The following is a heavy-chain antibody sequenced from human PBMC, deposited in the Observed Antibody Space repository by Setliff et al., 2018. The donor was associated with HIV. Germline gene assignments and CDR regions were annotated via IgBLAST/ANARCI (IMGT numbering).Heavy chain of an antibody. CDR2: ISASGGST. V-gene: IGHV3-23*01. CDR3: AIRGSYRSFDY. J-gene: IGHJ4*02. CDR1: GFTFSSYA. D-gene: IGHD1-26*01. Sequence: GGSLRLSCAASGFTFSSYAMSWVRQAPGKGLEWVSGISASGGSTDYADSVKGRITISRDNSKNTLYLQMNSLRAEDTAAYYCAIRGSYRSFDYWGQGTLVTVSS.